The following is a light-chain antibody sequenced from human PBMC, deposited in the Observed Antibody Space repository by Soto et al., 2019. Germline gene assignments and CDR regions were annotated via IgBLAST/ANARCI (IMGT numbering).Light chain of an antibody. CDR1: QSISSW. Sequence: DIQITQSPFTLSASVGDRVTITCRASQSISSWLAWYQQKPGKAPKLLIYKASTLKSGVPSRFSGSGSGTEFTLTISSLQPDDFATYYCQQYNSYQWTFGQGTKVDIK. J-gene: IGKJ1*01. V-gene: IGKV1-5*03. CDR3: QQYNSYQWT. CDR2: KAS.